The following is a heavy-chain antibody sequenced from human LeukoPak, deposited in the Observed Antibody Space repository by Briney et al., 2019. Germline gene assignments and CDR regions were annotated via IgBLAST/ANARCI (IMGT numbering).Heavy chain of an antibody. CDR1: GGSFSGYY. J-gene: IGHJ6*03. V-gene: IGHV4-34*01. CDR3: ARGELVIVPAVNYYYYYMDV. Sequence: PSETLSLTYAVYGGSFSGYYWSWIRQPPGKGLEWIGEINQSGSTNYNPSLKSRVTISVDTSKNQFSLKLSSVTAADTAVYYCARGELVIVPAVNYYYYYMDVWGKGTTVTVSS. CDR2: INQSGST. D-gene: IGHD2-2*01.